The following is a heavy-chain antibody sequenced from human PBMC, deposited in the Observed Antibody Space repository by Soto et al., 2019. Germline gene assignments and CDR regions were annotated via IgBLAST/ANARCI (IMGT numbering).Heavy chain of an antibody. Sequence: SETLSLTCAVYGGSFSGYYWSWIRQPPGKGLEWIGEINHSGSTNYNPSLKSRVTISVDTSKNQFSLKLSSVTAADTAVYYCARGHDYGIFDYWGQGTLVTVSS. V-gene: IGHV4-34*01. J-gene: IGHJ4*02. CDR2: INHSGST. CDR3: ARGHDYGIFDY. D-gene: IGHD4-17*01. CDR1: GGSFSGYY.